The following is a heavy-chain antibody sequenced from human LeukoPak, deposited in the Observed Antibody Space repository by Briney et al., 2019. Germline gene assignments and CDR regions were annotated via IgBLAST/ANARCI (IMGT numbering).Heavy chain of an antibody. V-gene: IGHV1-2*06. J-gene: IGHJ5*02. CDR1: GYTFTGYH. Sequence: VASVKVSCKASGYTFTGYHIHWVRQAPGQGLEWMGRINPYSGDTNFAQKFQGRVTMTRDTSITTAYMDLSSLTPDDTAVYFCARDAPQTSSYLSWGQGTLVTVSS. D-gene: IGHD2-2*01. CDR2: INPYSGDT. CDR3: ARDAPQTSSYLS.